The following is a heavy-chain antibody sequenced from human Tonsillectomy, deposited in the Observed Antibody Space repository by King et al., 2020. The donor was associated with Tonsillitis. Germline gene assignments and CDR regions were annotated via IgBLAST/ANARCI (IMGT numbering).Heavy chain of an antibody. J-gene: IGHJ4*02. V-gene: IGHV3-30-3*01. CDR2: IRNDGTNT. CDR1: GFTFSDYA. D-gene: IGHD6-19*01. Sequence: VQLVESGGGVVQPGRSLRLFCAASGFTFSDYALHWVRQAPGTGLEWVAAIRNDGTNTYYADFVRGRFTISRDDSKSTLYLQMNSLRADDTALYYCVRRSWGTNRRLGYDCWGQGTLVTVSS. CDR3: VRRSWGTNRRLGYDC.